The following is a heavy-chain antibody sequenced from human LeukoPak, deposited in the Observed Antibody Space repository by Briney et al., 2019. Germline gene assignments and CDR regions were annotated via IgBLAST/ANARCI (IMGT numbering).Heavy chain of an antibody. CDR2: IYSGVST. J-gene: IGHJ4*02. Sequence: GGSLRLSCAASGFTVSTNYMSWVRQAPGKGLEWVSVIYSGVSTYYADSVKGRFTISRDNSKNTLYLQMNSLRAEDTGVYYCTKNSSLWGQGTLVTASS. CDR1: GFTVSTNY. V-gene: IGHV3-53*01. CDR3: TKNSSL. D-gene: IGHD4-23*01.